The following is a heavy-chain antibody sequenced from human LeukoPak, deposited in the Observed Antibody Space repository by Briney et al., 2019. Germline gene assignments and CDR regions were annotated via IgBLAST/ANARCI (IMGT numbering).Heavy chain of an antibody. V-gene: IGHV1-2*02. CDR1: GYTFTSYD. CDR3: ARDRRGYYYDSSGYYYDY. J-gene: IGHJ4*02. D-gene: IGHD3-22*01. CDR2: INPNSGGT. Sequence: ASVKVSCKASGYTFTSYDINWVRQATGQGLEWMGWINPNSGGTNYAQKFQGRVTMTRDTSISTAYMELSRLRSDDTAVYYCARDRRGYYYDSSGYYYDYWGQGTLVTVSS.